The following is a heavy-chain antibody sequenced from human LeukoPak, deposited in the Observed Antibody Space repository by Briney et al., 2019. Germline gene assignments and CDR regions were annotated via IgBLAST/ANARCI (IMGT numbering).Heavy chain of an antibody. D-gene: IGHD5-12*01. J-gene: IGHJ3*02. CDR2: INPNSGGT. CDR1: GYTFTGYY. CDR3: ASVGAIVATTYDAFDI. V-gene: IGHV1-2*02. Sequence: GASVKVSCKASGYTFTGYYMHWVRQAPGQGLEWMGWINPNSGGTNYAQKFQGRVTMTRDTSISTAYMELSRLRSDDTAVYYCASVGAIVATTYDAFDIWGQGTMVTVSS.